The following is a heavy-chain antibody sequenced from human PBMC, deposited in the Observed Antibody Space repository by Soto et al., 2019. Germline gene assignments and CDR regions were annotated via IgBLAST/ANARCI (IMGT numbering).Heavy chain of an antibody. CDR1: GGSSSGYY. J-gene: IGHJ4*02. V-gene: IGHV4-34*01. CDR2: INHSGST. CDR3: ASDYDSSGYYYGN. D-gene: IGHD3-22*01. Sequence: SETLSLTCAVYGGSSSGYYWSWIRQPPGKGLEWIGEINHSGSTNYNPSLKSRVTISVDTSKNQFSLKLSSVTAADTAVYYCASDYDSSGYYYGNWGQGTLVTVSS.